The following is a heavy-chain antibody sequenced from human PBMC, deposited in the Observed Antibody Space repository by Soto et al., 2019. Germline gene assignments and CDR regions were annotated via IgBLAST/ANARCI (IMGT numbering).Heavy chain of an antibody. D-gene: IGHD2-2*01. Sequence: GGSLRLSCAASGFTFSSYGMHWVRQAPGKGLEWVAVISYDGSYKYYADSVKGRFTISRDNSKNTLYLQMNSLRAEDTAVYYCAKGGPMGYCSSTSCYYFDYWGQGTLVTVSS. V-gene: IGHV3-30*18. CDR1: GFTFSSYG. CDR3: AKGGPMGYCSSTSCYYFDY. CDR2: ISYDGSYK. J-gene: IGHJ4*02.